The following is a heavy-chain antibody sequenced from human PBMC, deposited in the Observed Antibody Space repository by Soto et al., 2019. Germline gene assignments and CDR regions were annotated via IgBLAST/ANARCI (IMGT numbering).Heavy chain of an antibody. D-gene: IGHD4-17*01. J-gene: IGHJ4*02. CDR2: ISGSGGNT. CDR3: AKDQRGSSPVTTFDY. CDR1: GFTFSNYA. V-gene: IGHV3-23*01. Sequence: EVQVLESGGGLVESGGSLRLSCAVSGFTFSNYAMSWVRQAPGKGLEWVSGISGSGGNTYYADSVKGRFTISRDNSKNTLYLQMHSLRAEDTALYYCAKDQRGSSPVTTFDYWGQGTLVTVSS.